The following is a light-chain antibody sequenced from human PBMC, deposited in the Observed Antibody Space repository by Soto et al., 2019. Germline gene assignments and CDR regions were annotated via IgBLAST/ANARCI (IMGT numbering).Light chain of an antibody. V-gene: IGKV1-33*01. CDR3: QHYDNLPYT. Sequence: DIQMTQSPSSLSASVGDRVTITCQASQDISNYLSWSQHKPGKPPKLLIYEASSLQTGVPSRFSGSGSVTHFTFPISSLQPEDIATYYCQHYDNLPYTFGRGTKLXIK. J-gene: IGKJ2*01. CDR1: QDISNY. CDR2: EAS.